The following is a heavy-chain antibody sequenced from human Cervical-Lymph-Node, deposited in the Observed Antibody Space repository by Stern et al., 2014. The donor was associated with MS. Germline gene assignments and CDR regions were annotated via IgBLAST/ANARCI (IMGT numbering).Heavy chain of an antibody. V-gene: IGHV1-46*03. CDR1: GYTLTDYY. CDR2: TDPSGGGS. CDR3: ARDLSRSEDYSGGCPNY. Sequence: VQLEESGAEVKKPGASVKVSCKATGYTLTDYYMHWPRQAPGQGLEWMGITDPSGGGSTYAQRFQGRVTMTRDTSTSTVYMELSSLRSDDTAVYYCARDLSRSEDYSGGCPNYWGQGSLVTVSS. J-gene: IGHJ4*02. D-gene: IGHD2-15*01.